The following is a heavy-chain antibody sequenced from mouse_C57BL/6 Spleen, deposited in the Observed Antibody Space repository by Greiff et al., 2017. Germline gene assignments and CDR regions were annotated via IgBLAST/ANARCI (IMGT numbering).Heavy chain of an antibody. CDR1: GYTFTDYY. J-gene: IGHJ3*01. V-gene: IGHV1-26*01. D-gene: IGHD2-1*01. CDR3: NYGNFFAY. Sequence: EVQLQQSGPELVKPGASVKISCKASGYTFTDYYMNWVKQSHGKSLEWIGDINPNNGGTSYNQKFKGKATLTVDKSSSTAYMELRSLTSEDSAVYYCNYGNFFAYWGQGTLVTVSA. CDR2: INPNNGGT.